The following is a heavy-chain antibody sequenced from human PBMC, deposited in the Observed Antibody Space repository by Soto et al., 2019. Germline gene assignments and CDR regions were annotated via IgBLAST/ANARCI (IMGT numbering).Heavy chain of an antibody. CDR1: GFTFSGYS. D-gene: IGHD2-15*01. V-gene: IGHV3-48*01. CDR3: AKDSRDCSGDTCSISH. J-gene: IGHJ4*02. Sequence: PGGSLRLSCAASGFTFSGYSMNWVRQAPGKGLDWVSDISSSSSTIHYADSVKGRFTISRDNAKNSLYLQMNSLRAEDTAVYYCAKDSRDCSGDTCSISHWGQGTLVTVSS. CDR2: ISSSSSTI.